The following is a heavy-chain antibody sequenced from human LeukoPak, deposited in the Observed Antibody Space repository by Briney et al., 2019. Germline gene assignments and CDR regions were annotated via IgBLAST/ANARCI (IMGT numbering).Heavy chain of an antibody. D-gene: IGHD3-10*01. CDR2: IIPIFGTA. CDR3: ARLFYGSGSYDKNFDY. CDR1: GYTFTGYY. Sequence: ASVKVSCKASGYTFTGYYMHWVRQAPGQGLEWMGGIIPIFGTANYAQKFQGRVTITADKSTSTAYMELSSLRSEDTAVYYCARLFYGSGSYDKNFDYWGQGTLVTVSS. J-gene: IGHJ4*02. V-gene: IGHV1-69*06.